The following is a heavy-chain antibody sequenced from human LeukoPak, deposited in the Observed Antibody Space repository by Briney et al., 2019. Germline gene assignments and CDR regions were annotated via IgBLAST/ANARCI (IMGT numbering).Heavy chain of an antibody. CDR2: ISGSAGST. Sequence: GGSLRLSCAASGFPFSSYAMTWVRQAPGKGLEWVSAISGSAGSTYYADSVKGRFTISRDNSKNTQYLQMNSLRAEDTAVYYCAEDLGGSGDYWGQGTLVTVSS. V-gene: IGHV3-23*01. D-gene: IGHD3-10*01. CDR1: GFPFSSYA. J-gene: IGHJ4*02. CDR3: AEDLGGSGDY.